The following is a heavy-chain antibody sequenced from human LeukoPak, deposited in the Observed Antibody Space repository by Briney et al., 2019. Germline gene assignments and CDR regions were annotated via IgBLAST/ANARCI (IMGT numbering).Heavy chain of an antibody. D-gene: IGHD6-13*01. Sequence: SETLSLTCTVSGGSVSSGSYYWSWIRQPPGKGLEWIGYIYYSGSTNYNPSLKSRVTIPVDTSKNQFSLKLSSVTAADTAVYYCARDNIAAAGLFDYWGQGTLVTVSS. CDR1: GGSVSSGSYY. CDR2: IYYSGST. V-gene: IGHV4-61*01. CDR3: ARDNIAAAGLFDY. J-gene: IGHJ4*02.